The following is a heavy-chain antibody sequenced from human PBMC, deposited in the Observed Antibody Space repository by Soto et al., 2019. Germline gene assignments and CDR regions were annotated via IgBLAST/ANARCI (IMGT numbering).Heavy chain of an antibody. J-gene: IGHJ1*01. CDR3: AKASQMWTNVY. V-gene: IGHV1-3*04. D-gene: IGHD2-21*01. CDR1: GYTFTDYA. Sequence: ASVKVSCKASGYTFTDYAMHWVRQAPGQRLEWMGWISTGNGNTKYSQKFQGRVTITRDTSATTAYMELSSLRSEDTAVYYCAKASQMWTNVYWGQGTLVTVSS. CDR2: ISTGNGNT.